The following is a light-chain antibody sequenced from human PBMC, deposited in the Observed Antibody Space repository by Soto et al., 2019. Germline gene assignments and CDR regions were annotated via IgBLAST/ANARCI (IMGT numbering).Light chain of an antibody. V-gene: IGKV3-20*01. J-gene: IGKJ2*01. CDR2: GSS. Sequence: EVVLTQSPGTLSLSPGERATLSCRASQSVSNNYLAWYQQKPGQAPRLLIFGSSDRATGIPDRFSGSGSGTGFTLTIRRLEPEDFAVYYCQQYGSSPPYTFGQGTKLEIK. CDR3: QQYGSSPPYT. CDR1: QSVSNNY.